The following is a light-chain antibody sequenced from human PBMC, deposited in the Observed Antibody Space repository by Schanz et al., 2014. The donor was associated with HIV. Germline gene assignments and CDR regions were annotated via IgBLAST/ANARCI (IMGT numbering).Light chain of an antibody. CDR1: SSDVGSYNY. CDR3: SSYAGSNTYV. J-gene: IGLJ2*01. CDR2: DVT. V-gene: IGLV2-11*01. Sequence: QSALTQPRSVSGSPGQSVTISCTGTSSDVGSYNYVSWYQQRPGKAPKLMIYDVTKRPSGVPDRFSGSKSGNMASLTVSGLQAEDEADYYCSSYAGSNTYVFGAGTKLTVL.